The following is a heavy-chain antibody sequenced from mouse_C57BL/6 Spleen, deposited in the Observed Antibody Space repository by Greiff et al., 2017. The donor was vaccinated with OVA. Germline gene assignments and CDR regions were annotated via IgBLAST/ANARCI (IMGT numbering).Heavy chain of an antibody. V-gene: IGHV5-6*02. J-gene: IGHJ3*01. CDR2: ISSGGSYT. D-gene: IGHD1-1*01. Sequence: EVKLVESGGDLVKPGGSLKLSCAASGFTFSSYGMSWVRQTPDKRLEWVATISSGGSYTYYPDSVKGRFTISRDNAKNTLYLQMSSLKSEDTAMYYCARRDYYGSSYRVCAYWGKETLVTVSA. CDR1: GFTFSSYG. CDR3: ARRDYYGSSYRVCAY.